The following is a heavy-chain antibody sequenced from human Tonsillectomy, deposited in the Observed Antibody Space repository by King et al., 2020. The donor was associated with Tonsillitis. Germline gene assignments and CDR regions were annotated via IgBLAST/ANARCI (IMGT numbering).Heavy chain of an antibody. D-gene: IGHD3-9*01. J-gene: IGHJ5*02. CDR2: IYRSGSI. V-gene: IGHV4-38-2*01. Sequence: QLQESGPGLVKPSVTLSLTCAVSGYSISGGNYWGWIRQPPGKGLEWIGTIYRSGSIYYNPSLRGRVTISVDTSKNQYSLNLTSVTATDTAVYYCARDRGDILTGYYPRGWFDPWGQGKLVTVSS. CDR3: ARDRGDILTGYYPRGWFDP. CDR1: GYSISGGNY.